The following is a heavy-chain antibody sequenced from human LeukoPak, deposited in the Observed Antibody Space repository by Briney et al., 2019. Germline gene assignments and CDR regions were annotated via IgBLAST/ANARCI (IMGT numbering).Heavy chain of an antibody. D-gene: IGHD1-26*01. CDR2: ILSTGTT. J-gene: IGHJ4*02. V-gene: IGHV4-4*07. Sequence: SETLSLTCSVSGGFISNYKWSWIRQPAGKGLEWIGRILSTGTTRYNPSLESRVSMSVDTSKNQFSLRLSFVTAADTAIHYCVRGIVGATGPDFWGQGIQVTVSA. CDR3: VRGIVGATGPDF. CDR1: GGFISNYK.